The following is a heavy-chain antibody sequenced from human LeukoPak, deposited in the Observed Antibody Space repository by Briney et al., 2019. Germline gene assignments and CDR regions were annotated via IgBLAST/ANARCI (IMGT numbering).Heavy chain of an antibody. Sequence: SETLSLTCAVYGGSFSGYYWSWIRQPPGKGLEWIGEINHSGSTNYNPSLKSRVTISVDTSKNQFSLKLSSVTAADTAVYYCARGVSSYDILTGYQFDYWGQGTPVTVSS. V-gene: IGHV4-34*01. CDR3: ARGVSSYDILTGYQFDY. J-gene: IGHJ4*02. D-gene: IGHD3-9*01. CDR2: INHSGST. CDR1: GGSFSGYY.